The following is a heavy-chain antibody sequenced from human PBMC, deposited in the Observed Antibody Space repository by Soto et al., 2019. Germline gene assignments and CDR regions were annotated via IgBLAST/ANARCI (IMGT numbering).Heavy chain of an antibody. CDR2: INHSGST. CDR3: ARGSLWFGELLSRGLDY. CDR1: GGSFSGYY. Sequence: SETLSLTCAVYGGSFSGYYWSWIRQPPGKGLEWIGEINHSGSTNYNPSLKSRVTISVDTSKNQFSLKLSSVTAADTAVYYCARGSLWFGELLSRGLDYWGQGTLVTVSS. V-gene: IGHV4-34*01. D-gene: IGHD3-10*01. J-gene: IGHJ4*02.